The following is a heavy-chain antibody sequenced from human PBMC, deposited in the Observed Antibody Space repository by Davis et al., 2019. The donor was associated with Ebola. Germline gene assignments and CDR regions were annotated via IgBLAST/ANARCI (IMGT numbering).Heavy chain of an antibody. CDR1: GFTFDDYT. CDR2: ISWDGGST. Sequence: GESLKISCAASGFTFDDYTMHWVRQAPGKGLEWVSLISWDGGSTYYADSVKGRFTISRDNSKNSLYLQMNSLRTEDTALYYCAKDEGSSAYYFDYWGQGTLVTVSS. D-gene: IGHD6-6*01. J-gene: IGHJ4*02. V-gene: IGHV3-43*01. CDR3: AKDEGSSAYYFDY.